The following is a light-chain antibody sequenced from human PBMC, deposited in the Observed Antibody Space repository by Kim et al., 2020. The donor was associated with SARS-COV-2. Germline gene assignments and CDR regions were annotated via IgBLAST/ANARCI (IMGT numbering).Light chain of an antibody. V-gene: IGKV1-9*01. J-gene: IGKJ4*01. CDR1: EGINSL. CDR2: AAS. Sequence: IQLTQFPSSLSASIGDRVTITCRASEGINSLLAWYQQKPGTAPKLLIYAASTLQSGVPSRFSGYGSETYFTLTINSLQPEDFATYYCQQLNSYPLTFGGGTKVDIK. CDR3: QQLNSYPLT.